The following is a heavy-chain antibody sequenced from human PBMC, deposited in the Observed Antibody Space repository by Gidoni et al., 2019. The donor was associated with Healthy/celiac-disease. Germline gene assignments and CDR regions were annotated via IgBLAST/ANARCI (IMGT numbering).Heavy chain of an antibody. CDR2: MNSDGRST. CDR3: ARDSSDYYMDV. V-gene: IGHV3-74*01. CDR1: GFTFSSYW. J-gene: IGHJ6*03. Sequence: ELQLVESGGGLVQPGGSLRLSCAASGFTFSSYWMHWVRQAPGKGLVWVSRMNSDGRSTSYADSVKGRFTISRDNAKNTLYLQMNSLRAEDTAVYYCARDSSDYYMDVWGKGTTVTVSS.